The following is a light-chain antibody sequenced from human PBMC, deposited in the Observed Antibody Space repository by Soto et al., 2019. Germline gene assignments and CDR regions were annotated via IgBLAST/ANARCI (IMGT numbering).Light chain of an antibody. Sequence: QSALTQPASVSESPGQSITISCTGTNSDVGGYEYVAWYQQHPGKVPKLMISEVRNRPSGASNRFSGSKSGNTASLTISGLQAEDEADYYCSTYTTSRTLVFGSGTKVTVL. CDR3: STYTTSRTLV. CDR1: NSDVGGYEY. J-gene: IGLJ1*01. V-gene: IGLV2-14*01. CDR2: EVR.